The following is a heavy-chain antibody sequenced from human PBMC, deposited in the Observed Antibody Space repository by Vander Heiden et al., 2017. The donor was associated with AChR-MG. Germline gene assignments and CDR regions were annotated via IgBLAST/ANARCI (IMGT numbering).Heavy chain of an antibody. CDR3: ARGSGSYSPPTD. CDR1: VLGILTHY. V-gene: IGHV3-66*01. J-gene: IGHJ4*02. D-gene: IGHD1-26*01. CDR2: IYSGTT. Sequence: EVLLVESGGGLVQPGGSLSLSCAASVLGILTHYVTWLRQGPGKGLEWVSVIYSGTTHYADSLEGRFIMSRDISKNTVYLQMNSRRSEDTAVYYCARGSGSYSPPTDGGQGALVTVSS.